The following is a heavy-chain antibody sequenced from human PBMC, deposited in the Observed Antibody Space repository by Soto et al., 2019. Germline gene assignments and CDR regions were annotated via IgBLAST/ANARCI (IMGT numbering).Heavy chain of an antibody. CDR2: ISSSSSHT. Sequence: ESGGGLVKPGGSLRLSCAASGFTFSTCSMNWVRQAPGKGLEWVAAISSSSSHTYYTDSVKGRFTISRDNAKNSLFLQVNSLRAEDTAVYYCAKDRSGSYPPGDGMDVWGQGTTVTVSS. CDR3: AKDRSGSYPPGDGMDV. J-gene: IGHJ6*02. V-gene: IGHV3-21*06. D-gene: IGHD3-10*01. CDR1: GFTFSTCS.